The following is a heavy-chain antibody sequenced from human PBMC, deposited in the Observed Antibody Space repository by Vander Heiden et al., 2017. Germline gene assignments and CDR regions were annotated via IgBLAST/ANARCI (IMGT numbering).Heavy chain of an antibody. CDR2: ISPIVGTA. Sequence: QVQLVQSGAEVKKPGSSVKVSCRASGGTFSSYAISWVRQSPGQGLEWMGGISPIVGTANYAQKFQGRGTITADESTSTAYMELSSLRSEETAVYYCARDVYCSGGSCYPGGWFDPWGQGTLVTVSS. CDR3: ARDVYCSGGSCYPGGWFDP. CDR1: GGTFSSYA. J-gene: IGHJ5*02. V-gene: IGHV1-69*01. D-gene: IGHD2-15*01.